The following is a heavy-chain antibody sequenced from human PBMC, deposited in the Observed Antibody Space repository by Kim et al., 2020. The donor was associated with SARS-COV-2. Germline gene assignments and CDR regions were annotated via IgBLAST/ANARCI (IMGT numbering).Heavy chain of an antibody. CDR3: GSSITMVRGVINY. V-gene: IGHV1-3*01. J-gene: IGHJ4*02. D-gene: IGHD3-10*01. Sequence: YSQKFQGRVTITRDTSASKAYMELSSLRSEDTAVYYCGSSITMVRGVINYWGQGTLVTVSS.